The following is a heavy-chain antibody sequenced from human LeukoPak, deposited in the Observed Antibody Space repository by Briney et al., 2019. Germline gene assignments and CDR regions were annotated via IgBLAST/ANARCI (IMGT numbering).Heavy chain of an antibody. CDR3: ARKNIDRGFDP. CDR1: GYTFTSYA. Sequence: ASVRVSCKASGYTFTSYAINWVRQAAGQGLEWMGWLSPNNANTGYAQKFQGRVTMTSNTSISTAYMELSSLRSEDTVVYYCARKNIDRGFDPWGQGTLVTVSS. J-gene: IGHJ5*02. V-gene: IGHV1-8*01. CDR2: LSPNNANT. D-gene: IGHD5-12*01.